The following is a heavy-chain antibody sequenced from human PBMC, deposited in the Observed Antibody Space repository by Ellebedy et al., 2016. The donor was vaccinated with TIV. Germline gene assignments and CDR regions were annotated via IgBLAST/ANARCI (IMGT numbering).Heavy chain of an antibody. Sequence: MLSETLSLTCSLSGSSITTYYWSWIRQPPGKGLEWIGYIYNVELTNYSPSLKSRTSISIDTSKKQFSLNLTSVTVADTALYFCARGVVRGVAAFDIWGRGTMVIVSS. CDR3: ARGVVRGVAAFDI. CDR1: GSSITTYY. J-gene: IGHJ3*02. D-gene: IGHD3-10*01. V-gene: IGHV4-59*01. CDR2: IYNVELT.